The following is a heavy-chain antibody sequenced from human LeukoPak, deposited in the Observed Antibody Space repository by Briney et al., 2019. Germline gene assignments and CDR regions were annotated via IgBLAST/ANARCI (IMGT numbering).Heavy chain of an antibody. Sequence: PSETLSLTCTVSGGSISGYYWSWIRQPPGKGLEWIGYIFSSGSTNYNPSLKSRLTISMDTSASQFSLKLSFLTAADTAVYYCARGSGWYHYWGQGTLVTVSS. CDR2: IFSSGST. CDR1: GGSISGYY. D-gene: IGHD6-19*01. V-gene: IGHV4-59*01. J-gene: IGHJ4*02. CDR3: ARGSGWYHY.